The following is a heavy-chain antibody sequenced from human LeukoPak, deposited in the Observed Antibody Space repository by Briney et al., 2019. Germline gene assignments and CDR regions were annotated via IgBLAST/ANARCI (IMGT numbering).Heavy chain of an antibody. V-gene: IGHV4-30-4*01. J-gene: IGHJ5*02. D-gene: IGHD5-24*01. CDR1: GGSVSGGSYY. CDR2: IYYSGST. Sequence: SETLSLTCTVSGGSVSGGSYYWSWIRQPPGKGLEWIGYIYYSGSTYYNPSLKSRVTISVDTSKNQFSLKLSSVTAADTAVYYCAREKMATNWFDPWGQGTLVTVSS. CDR3: AREKMATNWFDP.